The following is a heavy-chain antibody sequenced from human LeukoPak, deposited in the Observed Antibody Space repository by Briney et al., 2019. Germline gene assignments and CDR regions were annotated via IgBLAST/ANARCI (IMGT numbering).Heavy chain of an antibody. CDR2: ISYDGSNK. D-gene: IGHD3-10*01. V-gene: IGHV3-30*18. J-gene: IGHJ4*02. CDR1: GFTFSSYG. Sequence: GGSLRLSCAASGFTFSSYGMHWVRQAPGKGLEWVAVISYDGSNKYYADSVKGRFTISRDNSKNTLYLQMNSLRAEDTAVYYCAKDGNMKKLVLLWFGNFDYWGQGTLVTVSS. CDR3: AKDGNMKKLVLLWFGNFDY.